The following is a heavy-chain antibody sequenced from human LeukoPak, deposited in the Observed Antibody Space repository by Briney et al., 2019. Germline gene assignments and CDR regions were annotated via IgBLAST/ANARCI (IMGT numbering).Heavy chain of an antibody. Sequence: GGSLRLSCAASGFTFSSYAMHWVRQAPGKGLEYVSAISSNGGSTYYANSVKGRFTISRDNSKSTLYLQMGSLRAEDMAVYYCARDLGKQQLAFDYWGQGTLVTVSS. CDR2: ISSNGGST. J-gene: IGHJ4*02. V-gene: IGHV3-64*01. CDR3: ARDLGKQQLAFDY. D-gene: IGHD6-13*01. CDR1: GFTFSSYA.